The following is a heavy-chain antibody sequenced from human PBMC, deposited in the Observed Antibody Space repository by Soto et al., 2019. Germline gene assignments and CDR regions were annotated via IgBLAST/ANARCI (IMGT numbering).Heavy chain of an antibody. CDR2: IYYSGST. V-gene: IGHV4-31*03. CDR1: GGSISSGVYY. CDR3: ARDPGRNYGV. J-gene: IGHJ4*02. Sequence: LSLTCTVSGGSISSGVYYWSWIRQHPGKGLEWIGYIYYSGSTYYNPSLKSRVTISVDTSKNQFSLKLSSVTAADTAVYYCARDPGRNYGVWGQGTLVTVSS. D-gene: IGHD4-17*01.